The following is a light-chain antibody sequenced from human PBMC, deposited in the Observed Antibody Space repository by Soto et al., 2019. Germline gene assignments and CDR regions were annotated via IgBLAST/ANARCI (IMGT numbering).Light chain of an antibody. CDR2: DAS. CDR3: QQRSDWPPRST. Sequence: EIVLTQSPATLSLSPGERATLSCRASQSVGRFLAWYQQRPGQAPRLLIYDASNRAPGIPARFSGSGSGTDFTLTISGLEPEDFAVYYCQQRSDWPPRSTFGQGSKLEI. V-gene: IGKV3-11*01. CDR1: QSVGRF. J-gene: IGKJ2*01.